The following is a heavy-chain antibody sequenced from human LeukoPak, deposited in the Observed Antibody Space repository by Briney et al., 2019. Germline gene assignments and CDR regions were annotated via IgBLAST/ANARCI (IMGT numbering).Heavy chain of an antibody. V-gene: IGHV1-8*01. D-gene: IGHD3-22*01. CDR2: MNPNSGNT. CDR3: ARSKISSGYFYFDY. Sequence: GASVKVSCKASGYTFTSYDINWVRQAIGQGLEWMGWMNPNSGNTGYAQKFQGRVTMTRNISISTAYMELSSLRSEDTAVYYCARSKISSGYFYFDYWGQGTLVTVSS. J-gene: IGHJ4*02. CDR1: GYTFTSYD.